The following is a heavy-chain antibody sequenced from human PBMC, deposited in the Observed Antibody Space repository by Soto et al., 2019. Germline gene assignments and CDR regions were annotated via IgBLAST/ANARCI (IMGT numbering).Heavy chain of an antibody. D-gene: IGHD2-21*01. J-gene: IGHJ5*02. V-gene: IGHV4-4*07. CDR2: ISPNGNT. Sequence: SETLSVTCTVSRGYVNTFRLSWVRQPAGKGLEWIGRISPNGNTDYSPPLKSRVTLSVYASKNQISLNLTSVTAADMAVYYCAREGSHSAYNFAIAIQLWSFDRWGQRLPVTVSS. CDR3: AREGSHSAYNFAIAIQLWSFDR. CDR1: RGYVNTFR.